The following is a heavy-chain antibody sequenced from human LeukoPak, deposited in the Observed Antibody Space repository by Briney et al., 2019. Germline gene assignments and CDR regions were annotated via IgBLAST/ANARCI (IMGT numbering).Heavy chain of an antibody. CDR2: ISGSASST. CDR1: GFTFSNYA. D-gene: IGHD3-3*01. J-gene: IGHJ4*02. Sequence: GGSLRLSCAASGFTFSNYAMSWVRQAPGKGLEWVSAISGSASSTYHADSVKGRFTISRDNSKNTLYLQMNILRADDTAVYYCARGRYDFWSGYSFFEYWGQGTLVTVSS. CDR3: ARGRYDFWSGYSFFEY. V-gene: IGHV3-23*01.